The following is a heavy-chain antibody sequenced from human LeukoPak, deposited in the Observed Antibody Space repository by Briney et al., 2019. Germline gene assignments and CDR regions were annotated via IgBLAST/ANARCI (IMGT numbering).Heavy chain of an antibody. V-gene: IGHV3-7*04. J-gene: IGHJ4*02. Sequence: PGGSLRLSCAASGFTFRSYWMTWVRQASGKGLEWVANINQNGNEKYYLDSVKGRFTVSRDNAKNSLYLQMTYLRAEDTAVYYCARVRGDDYSDYWGQGTLVTVSS. CDR3: ARVRGDDYSDY. D-gene: IGHD3-10*01. CDR1: GFTFRSYW. CDR2: INQNGNEK.